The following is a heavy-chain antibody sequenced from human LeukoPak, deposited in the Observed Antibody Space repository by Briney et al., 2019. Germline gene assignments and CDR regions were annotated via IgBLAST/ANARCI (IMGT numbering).Heavy chain of an antibody. CDR2: IYYSGST. CDR1: GGSISSYY. J-gene: IGHJ3*02. V-gene: IGHV4-59*08. CDR3: ARLTAYTYCSSTCCLGVDAFDI. D-gene: IGHD2-2*01. Sequence: SETLSLTCTVSGGSISSYYWSWIRQPPGKGLEWIGYIYYSGSTNYNPSLKSRATISVDTSKNQFSLKLSSVTAADTAVYYCARLTAYTYCSSTCCLGVDAFDIWGQGTMVTVSS.